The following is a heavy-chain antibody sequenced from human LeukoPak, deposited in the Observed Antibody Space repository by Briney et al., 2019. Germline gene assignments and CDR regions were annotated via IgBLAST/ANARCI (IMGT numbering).Heavy chain of an antibody. D-gene: IGHD3-10*01. CDR3: ATKRGSGSYLIDY. J-gene: IGHJ4*02. V-gene: IGHV3-74*01. Sequence: GGSLRLSCAASGFTFGSYWMHWVRPAPGKGLVWVSRINSDGSSTSYADSVKGRFTISRDNAKNTLYLQMNSLRAEDTAVYYCATKRGSGSYLIDYWGQGTLVTVSS. CDR1: GFTFGSYW. CDR2: INSDGSST.